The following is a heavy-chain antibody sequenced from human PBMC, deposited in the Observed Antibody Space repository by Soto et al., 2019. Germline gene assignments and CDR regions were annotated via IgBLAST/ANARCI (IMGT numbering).Heavy chain of an antibody. Sequence: QVHLVQSGAEVKKPGASVKVSCQGSGYACTTYGITWVRQAPGQGLEWMGWLSAHNGNTNYAQQLQGRVTVTRDTAPSTAYMELRSLRYDDLAVYSCARGRYGDYWGQGALVTVSS. V-gene: IGHV1-18*03. CDR1: GYACTTYG. CDR3: ARGRYGDY. J-gene: IGHJ4*02. D-gene: IGHD1-1*01. CDR2: LSAHNGNT.